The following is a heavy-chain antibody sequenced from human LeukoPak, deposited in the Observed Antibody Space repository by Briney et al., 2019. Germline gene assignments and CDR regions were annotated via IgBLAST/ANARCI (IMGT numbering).Heavy chain of an antibody. CDR1: GFAFSSYE. CDR2: ISSNADTI. CDR3: SSAYGGLLDH. V-gene: IGHV3-48*03. J-gene: IGHJ4*02. Sequence: GGSLRLSCAASGFAFSSYEMNWVRQAPGKGLEWVSYISSNADTIYYADSVKGRFTISRDNAKKSLYLQMHSLRAEDTAVYYCSSAYGGLLDHWGQGTLVTVSS. D-gene: IGHD3-16*01.